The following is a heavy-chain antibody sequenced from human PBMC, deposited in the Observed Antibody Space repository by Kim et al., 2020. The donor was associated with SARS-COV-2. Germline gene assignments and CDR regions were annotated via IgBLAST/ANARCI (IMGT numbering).Heavy chain of an antibody. V-gene: IGHV1-18*01. CDR2: ISAYNGNT. J-gene: IGHJ4*01. CDR3: ASATPALYSSSWYELDY. D-gene: IGHD6-13*01. CDR1: GYTFTSYG. Sequence: ASVKVSCKASGYTFTSYGISWVRQAPGQGLEWMGWISAYNGNTNYAQKLQGRVTMTTDTSTSTAYMELRSLRSDDTAVYYCASATPALYSSSWYELDYWGHGTLVTVSS.